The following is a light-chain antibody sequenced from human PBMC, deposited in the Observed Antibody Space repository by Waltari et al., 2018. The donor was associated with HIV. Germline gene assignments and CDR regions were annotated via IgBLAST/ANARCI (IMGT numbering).Light chain of an antibody. CDR2: RND. J-gene: IGLJ1*01. CDR1: SSNIGSNS. V-gene: IGLV1-44*01. Sequence: QSVLTQPPSASGTPGHRVTMSCSGGSSNIGSNSVNWYQHLPGASPTLLIFRNDQRPSVVPDRFSAAKSGTSASLAISGLQSDDEAEYYCAVWDDSLSEYVFGPGTRVTVL. CDR3: AVWDDSLSEYV.